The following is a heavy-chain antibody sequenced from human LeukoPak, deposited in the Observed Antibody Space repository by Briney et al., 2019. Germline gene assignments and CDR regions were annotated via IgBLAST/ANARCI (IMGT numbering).Heavy chain of an antibody. Sequence: GGSLRLSCAASGFTFSSYSMNWVRQAPGKGLEWVSSISSSSSYIYYADSVKGRFTIPRDNAKNPLYLQMNSLRAEDTAGYYCASPGPQGDIVVVPAATPYYYYGMDVWGQGTTVTVSS. CDR2: ISSSSSYI. CDR1: GFTFSSYS. V-gene: IGHV3-21*01. CDR3: ASPGPQGDIVVVPAATPYYYYGMDV. D-gene: IGHD2-2*01. J-gene: IGHJ6*02.